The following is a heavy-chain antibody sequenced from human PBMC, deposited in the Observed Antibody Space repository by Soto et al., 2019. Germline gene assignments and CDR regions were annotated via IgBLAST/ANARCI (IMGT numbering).Heavy chain of an antibody. CDR1: GFTFSSYA. J-gene: IGHJ5*02. Sequence: GGSLRLSCSASGFTFSSYAMHWVRQAPGKGLEYVSAISSNGGSTYYADSVKGRFTISRDNSKNTLYLQMSSLRAEDTAVYYCVKEGYYYDSSGYYYGWFDPWGQGTLVTSPQ. V-gene: IGHV3-64D*06. D-gene: IGHD3-22*01. CDR2: ISSNGGST. CDR3: VKEGYYYDSSGYYYGWFDP.